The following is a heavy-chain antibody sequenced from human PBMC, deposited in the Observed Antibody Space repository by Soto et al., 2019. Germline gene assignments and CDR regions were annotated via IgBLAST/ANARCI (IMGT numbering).Heavy chain of an antibody. V-gene: IGHV3-7*05. J-gene: IGHJ4*02. Sequence: ESGGGLVQPGGSLRLSCVASGFSFSSYWMSWVRQAPGKGLEWVANINQDGSQEYYVGSVQGRFTISRDNAKNSLYLQMNSLRDEDTAVYYCAKAPRGSGRDYYFDYWGQGTLITVSS. CDR1: GFSFSSYW. CDR3: AKAPRGSGRDYYFDY. D-gene: IGHD3-10*01. CDR2: INQDGSQE.